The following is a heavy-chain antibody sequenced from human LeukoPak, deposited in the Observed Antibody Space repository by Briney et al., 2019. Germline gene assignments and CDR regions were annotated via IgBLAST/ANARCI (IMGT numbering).Heavy chain of an antibody. Sequence: GASVKVSCKASGYTFTSYYMHWVRQAPGQGLEWMGIINPSGGSTSYAQKFQGRVTMTRDTSTSTVYMELSSLRSEDTAVYYCARSSGGRRGQEYCSGGSCYNNWFDPWGQGTLVTVSS. V-gene: IGHV1-46*01. CDR1: GYTFTSYY. CDR3: ARSSGGRRGQEYCSGGSCYNNWFDP. D-gene: IGHD2-15*01. J-gene: IGHJ5*02. CDR2: INPSGGST.